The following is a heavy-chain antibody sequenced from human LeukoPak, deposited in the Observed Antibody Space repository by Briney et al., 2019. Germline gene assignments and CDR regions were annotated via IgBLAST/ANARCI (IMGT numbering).Heavy chain of an antibody. J-gene: IGHJ3*02. CDR2: IYYSGST. D-gene: IGHD3-22*01. Sequence: SPTLSLTCTVSGASISTYYWSWIRPPPGNGLEWIGYIYYSGSTNYNPSLKGRVTISVDTSKNQFSLKLSSVTAADTAVYYCAREDYYDSSGYYRFDIWGQGTMVTVSS. CDR3: AREDYYDSSGYYRFDI. V-gene: IGHV4-59*01. CDR1: GASISTYY.